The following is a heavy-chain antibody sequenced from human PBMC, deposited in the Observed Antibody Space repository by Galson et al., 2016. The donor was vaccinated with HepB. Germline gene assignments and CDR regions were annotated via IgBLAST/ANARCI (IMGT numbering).Heavy chain of an antibody. V-gene: IGHV5-51*01. CDR3: ARHDDILTNYLLDC. J-gene: IGHJ4*02. D-gene: IGHD3-9*01. CDR1: GYSFTTYW. CDR2: IYPADSDI. Sequence: QSGAEVKKPGESLKISCKGSGYSFTTYWIGWVRQMPGKGLEWMGIIYPADSDIRYSPSFRGQVTISVDKSISTAYLQWTSLKASDTAMYYCARHDDILTNYLLDCWGQGTQVTVSS.